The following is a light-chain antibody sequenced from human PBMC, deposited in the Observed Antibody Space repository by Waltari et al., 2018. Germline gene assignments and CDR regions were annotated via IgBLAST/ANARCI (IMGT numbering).Light chain of an antibody. CDR3: VQAIAFPFT. J-gene: IGKJ3*01. Sequence: DIVMTQTPLSLPIPPGEPASISCRSSQSLLHSNGNTYLHWYLQKPGQSPQLLIYGGSNRASGVPDRFSGSGSGTDFTLKISKVEAEDVGVYYCVQAIAFPFTFGPGTKLDIK. CDR2: GGS. V-gene: IGKV2-40*01. CDR1: QSLLHSNGNTY.